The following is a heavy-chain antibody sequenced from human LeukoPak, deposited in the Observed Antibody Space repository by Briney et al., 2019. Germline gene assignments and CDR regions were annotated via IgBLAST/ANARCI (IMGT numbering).Heavy chain of an antibody. V-gene: IGHV1-69*13. CDR3: ARSRGSLTGYSSGWYWYFDL. J-gene: IGHJ2*01. CDR2: IIPIFGTA. CDR1: GGTFSSYA. D-gene: IGHD6-19*01. Sequence: SVKVSCEASGGTFSSYAISWVRQAPGQGLEWMGGIIPIFGTANYAQTVQGRVTITADESTSTAYMKLSSLRSEDTAVYYCARSRGSLTGYSSGWYWYFDLWGRGTLVTVSS.